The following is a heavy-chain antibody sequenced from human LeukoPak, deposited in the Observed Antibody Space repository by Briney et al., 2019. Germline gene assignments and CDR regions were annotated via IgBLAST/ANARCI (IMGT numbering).Heavy chain of an antibody. V-gene: IGHV3-48*04. CDR3: AREISIAVAGTGY. CDR1: GFTFSSYT. J-gene: IGHJ4*02. D-gene: IGHD6-19*01. CDR2: ISSSSSTI. Sequence: PGRSLRLSCAGSGFTFSSYTMNWVRQAPGKGLEWVSYISSSSSTIYYADSVKGRFTISRDNAKNSLYLQMNSLRAEDTAVYYCAREISIAVAGTGYWGQGTLVTVSS.